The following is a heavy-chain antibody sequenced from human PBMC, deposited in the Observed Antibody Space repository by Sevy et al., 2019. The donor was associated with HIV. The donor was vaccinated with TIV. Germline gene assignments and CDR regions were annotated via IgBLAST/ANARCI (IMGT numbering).Heavy chain of an antibody. V-gene: IGHV4-59*08. J-gene: IGHJ4*02. D-gene: IGHD4-17*01. CDR1: GGSLNSYF. Sequence: SETLSLTCTVSGGSLNSYFWSWIRQPPGKGLEWVGYIYYSWTTNYSPSLKIRVTMSVDTSKRQLSLGLNSVTAADTAMYYCARHPSVYGDSLVFDSWGQGALVTVSS. CDR2: IYYSWTT. CDR3: ARHPSVYGDSLVFDS.